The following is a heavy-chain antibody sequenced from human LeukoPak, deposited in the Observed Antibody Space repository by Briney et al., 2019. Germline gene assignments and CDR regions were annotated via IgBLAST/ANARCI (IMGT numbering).Heavy chain of an antibody. D-gene: IGHD3-16*02. CDR2: ISSSSSYI. Sequence: PGGSLRLSCAASGFTFSSYSMNWVRQAPGKGLEWVSSISSSSSYIYYADSVKGRFTISRDNAKNSLYLQMNSLRAEDTAVYYCARERAGLRLGELSFFDYWGQGTLVTVSS. CDR1: GFTFSSYS. V-gene: IGHV3-21*01. J-gene: IGHJ4*02. CDR3: ARERAGLRLGELSFFDY.